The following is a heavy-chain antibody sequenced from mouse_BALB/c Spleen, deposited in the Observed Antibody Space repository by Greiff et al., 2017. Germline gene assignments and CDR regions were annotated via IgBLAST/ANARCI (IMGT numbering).Heavy chain of an antibody. V-gene: IGHV1-5*01. J-gene: IGHJ4*01. D-gene: IGHD2-14*01. CDR3: TRGRYDDAMDY. Sequence: VHVKQSGTVLARPGASVKMSCKASGYTFTSYWMHWVKQRPGQGLEWIGAIYPGNSDTSYNQKFKGKAKLTAVTSTSTAYMELSSLTNEDSAVYYCTRGRYDDAMDYWGQGTSVTVSS. CDR2: IYPGNSDT. CDR1: GYTFTSYW.